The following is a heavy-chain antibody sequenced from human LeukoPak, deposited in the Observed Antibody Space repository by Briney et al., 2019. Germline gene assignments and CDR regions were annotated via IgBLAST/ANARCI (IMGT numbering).Heavy chain of an antibody. V-gene: IGHV3-53*01. CDR2: IDSGVGT. CDR3: ARDGAPGWPPTY. D-gene: IGHD2-15*01. CDR1: GFTVGTNY. J-gene: IGHJ4*02. Sequence: RGSPRLSSAAPGFTVGTNYMSWVRDAPRRSLEWVALIDSGVGTYYADTVKGRFTISRDSSKNTIYLQLNSLRVEDTALYYCARDGAPGWPPTYWGQGTLVSVSS.